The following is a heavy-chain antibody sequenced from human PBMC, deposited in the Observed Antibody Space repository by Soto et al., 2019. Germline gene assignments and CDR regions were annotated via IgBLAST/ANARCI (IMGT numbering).Heavy chain of an antibody. V-gene: IGHV1-69*01. Sequence: QVQLVQSGAEVKKPGSSVKVSCKASGGTFSSYAISWVRQAPGQGLEWMGGIIPISGTANYAQKLQGRVTITADEYTSTAYMELRSMRSEDTAVYYCARSQGSSTSLEIYYYYYYGMDVWGEGTTVTVSS. D-gene: IGHD2-2*01. J-gene: IGHJ6*04. CDR3: ARSQGSSTSLEIYYYYYYGMDV. CDR1: GGTFSSYA. CDR2: IIPISGTA.